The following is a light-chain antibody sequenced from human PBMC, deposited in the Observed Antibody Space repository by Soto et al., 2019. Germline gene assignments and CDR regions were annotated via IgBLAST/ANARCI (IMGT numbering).Light chain of an antibody. CDR1: QAIRNN. CDR2: SAS. V-gene: IGKV1-27*01. Sequence: DFQMTQSPSFLSASVGDRVTITCRASQAIRNNLAWYQQKPGKLPHLLIYSASTLHSGVPSRFSGSGSGTEFILTISSLQPEDVGTYYCQKCDAAPFTFGTGTTVDIK. J-gene: IGKJ3*01. CDR3: QKCDAAPFT.